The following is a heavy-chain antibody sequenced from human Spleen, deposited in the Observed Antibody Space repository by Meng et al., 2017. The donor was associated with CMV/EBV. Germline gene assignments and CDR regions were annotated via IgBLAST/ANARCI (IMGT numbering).Heavy chain of an antibody. CDR3: SRDIGRYGGD. D-gene: IGHD3-16*01. CDR2: IETDERKT. V-gene: IGHV3-74*01. Sequence: GESLKISCAASGFTFSNYWMYWVRQAPEKGPVWVSRIETDERKTNYADSVRGRFTISRDNARNTLYLQMNGLRAEDTAVYHCSRDIGRYGGDWGQGTLVTVSS. J-gene: IGHJ4*02. CDR1: GFTFSNYW.